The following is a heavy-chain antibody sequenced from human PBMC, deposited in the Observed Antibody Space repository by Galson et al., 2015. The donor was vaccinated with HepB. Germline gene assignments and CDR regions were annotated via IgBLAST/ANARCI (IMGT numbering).Heavy chain of an antibody. D-gene: IGHD2-15*01. CDR1: GFTLSSYD. CDR3: CSSRRTGPRGRHLDY. Sequence: SLRLSCAASGFTLSSYDMHWVRQAPGKGLDWVAVISYDGNVKYYADSVKGRFTISRDNSKDTLYLQMNSLRTEDTAVYYCCSSRRTGPRGRHLDYWGHGTLVTVPS. J-gene: IGHJ4*01. CDR2: ISYDGNVK. V-gene: IGHV3-30*19.